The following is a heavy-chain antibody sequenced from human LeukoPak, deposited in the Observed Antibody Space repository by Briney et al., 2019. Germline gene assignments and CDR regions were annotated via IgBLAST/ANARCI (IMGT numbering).Heavy chain of an antibody. J-gene: IGHJ5*02. CDR3: ARRVTSNWFDP. Sequence: PSETLSLTCTVSGGSISSYYWSWIRQPPGKGLEWIGYMSNSGSTNYNPSLKGRVTISVDTSKNQFSLKLSSVTAADTAVYYCARRVTSNWFDPWGQGTLVTVSS. CDR2: MSNSGST. D-gene: IGHD2-21*02. CDR1: GGSISSYY. V-gene: IGHV4-59*08.